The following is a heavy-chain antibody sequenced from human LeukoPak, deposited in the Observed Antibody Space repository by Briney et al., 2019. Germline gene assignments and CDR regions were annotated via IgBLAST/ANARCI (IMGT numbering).Heavy chain of an antibody. Sequence: PSETLSLTCTVSGGSISSSSYYWGWIRQPPGKGLEWIGSIYYSGSTYYNPSLKSRVTISVDTSKNQFSLKLSSVTAADTAVYYCARASWDSSGSQSLDYWGQGTLVTVSS. CDR2: IYYSGST. CDR3: ARASWDSSGSQSLDY. V-gene: IGHV4-39*07. J-gene: IGHJ4*02. CDR1: GGSISSSSYY. D-gene: IGHD3-22*01.